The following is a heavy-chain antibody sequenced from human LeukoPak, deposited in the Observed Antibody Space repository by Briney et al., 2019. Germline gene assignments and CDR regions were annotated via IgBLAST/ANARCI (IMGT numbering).Heavy chain of an antibody. V-gene: IGHV3-23*01. D-gene: IGHD3-22*01. CDR2: ISDSGGST. CDR1: GITLSNYG. Sequence: GGSLRLSCAVSGITLSNYGMTWVRQAPGKGLEWVAGISDSGGSTNYADSVKGRFSISRDNPKNTLYLQMNSLRAEDTAVYFCAKRGVVIRVILVGFHKEAYYFDSWGQGALVTVSS. J-gene: IGHJ4*02. CDR3: AKRGVVIRVILVGFHKEAYYFDS.